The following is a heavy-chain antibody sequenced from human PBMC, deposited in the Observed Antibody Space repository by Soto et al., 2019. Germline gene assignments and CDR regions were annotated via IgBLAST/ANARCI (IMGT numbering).Heavy chain of an antibody. CDR2: IIPILGIA. Sequence: QVQLVQSGAEVKKPGSSVKVSCKASGGTFSSYTISWVRQAPGQGLEWMGRIIPILGIANYAQKFQGRVTINADKSTSTAYMELSSLRSEDTAVYYCARENTPITIHAFDIWGQGTMVTVSS. V-gene: IGHV1-69*08. D-gene: IGHD3-10*01. J-gene: IGHJ3*02. CDR3: ARENTPITIHAFDI. CDR1: GGTFSSYT.